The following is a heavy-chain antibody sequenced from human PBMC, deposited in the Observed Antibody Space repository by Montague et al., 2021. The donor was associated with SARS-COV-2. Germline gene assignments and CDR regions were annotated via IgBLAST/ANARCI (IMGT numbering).Heavy chain of an antibody. V-gene: IGHV5-51*01. J-gene: IGHJ4*02. D-gene: IGHD6-13*01. CDR1: GYSFTSYW. Sequence: QSGAEVITPGESLKISCKGSGYSFTSYWIGWVRQMPGKGLEWMGMIYPDDSDTRDSPSFQGQVTISADKSISTAYLQWSSLKASDTAMYYCARRRGSSWYGGFFDYWGQGTLVTVSS. CDR3: ARRRGSSWYGGFFDY. CDR2: IYPDDSDT.